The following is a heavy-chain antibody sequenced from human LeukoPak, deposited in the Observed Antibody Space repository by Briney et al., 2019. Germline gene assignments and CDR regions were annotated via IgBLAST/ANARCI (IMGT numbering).Heavy chain of an antibody. D-gene: IGHD5-18*01. CDR3: TRQVVDTAMAYYYYYGMDV. J-gene: IGHJ6*02. CDR2: IRGKANSSAT. Sequence: GGSLRLSCAASGFTFSGSAMHWVRQASGEGLGWVGRIRGKANSSATAYAASVIGRLTISRDDSKNTAYLQMNSLKTEDTAVYYCTRQVVDTAMAYYYYYGMDVWGQGTTVTVSS. V-gene: IGHV3-73*01. CDR1: GFTFSGSA.